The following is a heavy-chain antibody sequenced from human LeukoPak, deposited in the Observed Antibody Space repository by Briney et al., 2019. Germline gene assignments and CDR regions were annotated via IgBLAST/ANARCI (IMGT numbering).Heavy chain of an antibody. V-gene: IGHV4-38-2*02. J-gene: IGHJ4*02. CDR2: MYHSGST. D-gene: IGHD3-22*01. CDR1: GYSISNGYY. Sequence: SETLSLTCTVSGYSISNGYYWGWIRQPPGKGLEWIGSMYHSGSTYSNPSLKSRVIISVDTSKNQFSLKLSSVTAADTAVYYCAREYYDSSGYFSVSDYFDYWGQGTLVTVSS. CDR3: AREYYDSSGYFSVSDYFDY.